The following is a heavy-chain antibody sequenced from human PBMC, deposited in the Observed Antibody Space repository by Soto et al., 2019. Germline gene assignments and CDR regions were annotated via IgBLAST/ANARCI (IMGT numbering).Heavy chain of an antibody. CDR2: IWYDGSNK. CDR3: ARERPKGDYGPRYFDL. CDR1: GFTFSSYG. V-gene: IGHV3-33*01. Sequence: QVQLVESGGGVVQPGRSLRLSCAASGFTFSSYGMHWVRQAPGKGLEWVAVIWYDGSNKYYADSVKGRFTISRDNSKNTLYLQMNSLRAEDTAVYYCARERPKGDYGPRYFDLWGRGTLVTVSS. D-gene: IGHD4-17*01. J-gene: IGHJ2*01.